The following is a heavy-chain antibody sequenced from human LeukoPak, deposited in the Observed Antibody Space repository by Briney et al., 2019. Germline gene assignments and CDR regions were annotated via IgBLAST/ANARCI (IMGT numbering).Heavy chain of an antibody. CDR2: ISYDGSNI. CDR3: AKEMGPMVHGDY. V-gene: IGHV3-30*18. J-gene: IGHJ4*02. Sequence: GGALRLSCAASGFTFSVYGMRCVREAPGKGVGCVSVISYDGSNIYYADSVKGRFTISRDNSKNTLYLQMDSLRAEDTAVYYCAKEMGPMVHGDYWGQGTLVTVSS. CDR1: GFTFSVYG. D-gene: IGHD2-8*01.